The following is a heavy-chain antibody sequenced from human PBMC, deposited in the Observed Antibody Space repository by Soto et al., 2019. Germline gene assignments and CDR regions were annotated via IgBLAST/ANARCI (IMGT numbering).Heavy chain of an antibody. D-gene: IGHD3-16*02. CDR1: GFTFSSYA. CDR2: ISGSGGST. Sequence: EVQLLESGGGLVQPGGSLRLSCAASGFTFSSYAMSWVRQAPGKGLEWVSAISGSGGSTYYADSVKGRFTISRDNSKNTLYLQMNSLRAEDTAVYYCAKRYYDYVLGSYRYTHEVDYWGQGTLVTVSS. V-gene: IGHV3-23*01. J-gene: IGHJ4*02. CDR3: AKRYYDYVLGSYRYTHEVDY.